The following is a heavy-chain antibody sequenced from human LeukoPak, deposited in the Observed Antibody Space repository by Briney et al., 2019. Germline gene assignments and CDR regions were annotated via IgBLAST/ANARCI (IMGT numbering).Heavy chain of an antibody. V-gene: IGHV4-34*01. CDR1: GGSFSGYY. J-gene: IGHJ5*02. CDR3: ARRVRKPYCSSTSCYARSFNGFPGPTKDYWFDP. CDR2: INHSGST. D-gene: IGHD2-2*01. Sequence: PSETLSLTCAVYGGSFSGYYWSWIRQPPGKGLEWVGEINHSGSTNYNPSLKSRVTISVDTSKNQFSLKLSSVTAADTAVYYCARRVRKPYCSSTSCYARSFNGFPGPTKDYWFDPWGQGTLVTVSS.